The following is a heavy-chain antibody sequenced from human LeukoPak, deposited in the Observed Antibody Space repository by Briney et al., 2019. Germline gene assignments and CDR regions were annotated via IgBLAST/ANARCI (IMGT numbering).Heavy chain of an antibody. Sequence: SETLSLTCAVYGGSLSGFYWSWIRQPPGKGLEWIGEINHRGSTNYNPSLKSRVTISVDTFKNQFSLKLTSVTAADTAVYYCARDDYYYDTPSRAFDNWGQGTMVTVSS. CDR1: GGSLSGFY. CDR3: ARDDYYYDTPSRAFDN. V-gene: IGHV4-34*01. J-gene: IGHJ3*02. D-gene: IGHD3-22*01. CDR2: INHRGST.